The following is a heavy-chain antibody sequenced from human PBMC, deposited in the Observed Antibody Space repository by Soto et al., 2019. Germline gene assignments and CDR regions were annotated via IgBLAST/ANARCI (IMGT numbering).Heavy chain of an antibody. CDR2: ISSSSSTI. D-gene: IGHD2-2*02. J-gene: IGHJ4*02. Sequence: GGSLRLSCAASGFTFSSYSMNWVRQAPGKGLEWVSYISSSSSTIYYADSVKGRFTISRDNAKNSLYLQMNSLRDEDTAVYYCASLPSRGYCSSTSCYKHFDYWGQGTLVTVSS. CDR3: ASLPSRGYCSSTSCYKHFDY. CDR1: GFTFSSYS. V-gene: IGHV3-48*02.